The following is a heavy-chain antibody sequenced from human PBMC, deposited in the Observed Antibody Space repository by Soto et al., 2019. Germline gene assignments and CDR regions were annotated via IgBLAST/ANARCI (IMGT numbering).Heavy chain of an antibody. Sequence: GASVKVSCKASGYTFTSYGISWVRQAPGQGLEWMGWISAYNGNTNYAQKLQGRVTMTTDTSTSTAYMELRSLRSDDTAVYYCARPCSTPLRFLEWLTNYYFDYWGQGTLVTVSS. CDR3: ARPCSTPLRFLEWLTNYYFDY. CDR2: ISAYNGNT. J-gene: IGHJ4*02. D-gene: IGHD3-3*01. V-gene: IGHV1-18*01. CDR1: GYTFTSYG.